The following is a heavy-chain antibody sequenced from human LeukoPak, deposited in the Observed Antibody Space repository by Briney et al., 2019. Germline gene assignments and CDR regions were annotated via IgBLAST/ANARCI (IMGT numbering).Heavy chain of an antibody. CDR2: ISHDGSSK. J-gene: IGHJ4*02. CDR1: GFTFRKYA. V-gene: IGHV3-30-3*01. D-gene: IGHD2-2*01. CDR3: ARESYCTRTSCYRAFDY. Sequence: PGGSLRLSCAASGFTFRKYAMHWVRQAPGKGLEWVALISHDGSSKVYSDSVQGRFSISRDDSENTLYLQMNSLRPEDTALYYCARESYCTRTSCYRAFDYWGQGTPVTVSS.